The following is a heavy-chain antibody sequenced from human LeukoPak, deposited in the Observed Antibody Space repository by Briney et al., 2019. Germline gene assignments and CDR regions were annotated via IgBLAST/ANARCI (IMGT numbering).Heavy chain of an antibody. Sequence: GGSLRLSCAASGFTFSSYAMSWVRQAPGKGLEWVSAISGSGGSTYYADSVKGRFTMSRDNSKNTLYLQMNSLRAEDTAVYYCAKTISQYYDFWSGYYSPFDYWGQGILVTVSS. CDR3: AKTISQYYDFWSGYYSPFDY. V-gene: IGHV3-23*01. D-gene: IGHD3-3*01. CDR2: ISGSGGST. J-gene: IGHJ4*02. CDR1: GFTFSSYA.